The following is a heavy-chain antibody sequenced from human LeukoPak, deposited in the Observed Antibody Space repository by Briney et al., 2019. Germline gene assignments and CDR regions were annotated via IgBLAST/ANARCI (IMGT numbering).Heavy chain of an antibody. Sequence: RGSLSLSCALSGLTLCIFAMIWVRHAPGRGLEWVSAICGSGSSTYYADSVKGRFTISRDNSKNTLYLQMNSLRAEDTAVYYCASHGYFGGNCLSGAFDIWGQGTMVTVSS. D-gene: IGHD2-21*02. J-gene: IGHJ3*02. CDR2: ICGSGSST. CDR1: GLTLCIFA. CDR3: ASHGYFGGNCLSGAFDI. V-gene: IGHV3-23*01.